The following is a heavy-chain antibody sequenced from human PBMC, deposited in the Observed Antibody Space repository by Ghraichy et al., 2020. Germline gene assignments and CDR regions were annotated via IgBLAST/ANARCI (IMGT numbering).Heavy chain of an antibody. V-gene: IGHV1-69*04. J-gene: IGHJ6*02. CDR2: IIPILRIS. CDR3: ARGSYCSSSDCKYYYYYGMDV. Sequence: SVKVSCKASGGTFTTYAISWVRQAPGQGLEWMGRIIPILRISQYAQKFQGRVTITADKSTSTAYMELSGLGSDDTAVFNCARGSYCSSSDCKYYYYYGMDVWGQGTPVTVSS. CDR1: GGTFTTYA. D-gene: IGHD2-2*01.